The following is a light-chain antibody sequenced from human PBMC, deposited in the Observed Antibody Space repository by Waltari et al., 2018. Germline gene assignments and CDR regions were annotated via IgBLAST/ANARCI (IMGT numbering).Light chain of an antibody. J-gene: IGLJ2*01. CDR3: QSYDNSLTVL. CDR1: SSNIGAGND. Sequence: QSVLTQPPSVSGAPGQRVTISCTGSSSNIGAGNDVHWYQQLPGRAPQLLIHGNTTRPSGVPYRFSASKSGTSASLAFTGLQSGDESNYYCQSYDNSLTVLFGGGTNLTFL. CDR2: GNT. V-gene: IGLV1-40*01.